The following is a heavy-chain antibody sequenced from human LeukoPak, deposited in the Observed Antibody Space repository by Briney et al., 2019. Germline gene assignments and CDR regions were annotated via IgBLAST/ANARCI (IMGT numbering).Heavy chain of an antibody. D-gene: IGHD6-19*01. CDR2: ISYDGSNK. CDR3: ARAADSSGWSYFDY. V-gene: IGHV3-30-3*01. CDR1: GFTFSYYA. J-gene: IGHJ4*02. Sequence: GGSLRLSCAASGFTFSYYAMHWARQAPGKGLEWVAVISYDGSNKYYADSVKGRFTIPRDNSKNTLYLQMNSLRAEDTAVYYCARAADSSGWSYFDYWGQGTLVTVSS.